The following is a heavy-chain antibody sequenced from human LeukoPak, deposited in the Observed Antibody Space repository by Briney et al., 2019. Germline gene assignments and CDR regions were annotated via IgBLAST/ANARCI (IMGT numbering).Heavy chain of an antibody. Sequence: SETLSLTCTVSGGSISSSSYYWGWIRQPPGKGLEWIGSIYYSGSTYYNPSLKSRVTISVDTPKNQFSLKLSSVTAADTAVYYCARSGIAAAGTVWFDPWGQGTLVTVSS. D-gene: IGHD6-13*01. CDR1: GGSISSSSYY. CDR2: IYYSGST. J-gene: IGHJ5*02. V-gene: IGHV4-39*07. CDR3: ARSGIAAAGTVWFDP.